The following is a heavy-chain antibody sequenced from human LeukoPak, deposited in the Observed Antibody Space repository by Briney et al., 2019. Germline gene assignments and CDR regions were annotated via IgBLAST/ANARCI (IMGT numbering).Heavy chain of an antibody. V-gene: IGHV4-38-2*02. D-gene: IGHD2-15*01. CDR3: ATALEYCSGGSCPYYFDY. CDR1: GYSISSGYY. J-gene: IGHJ4*02. CDR2: IYHSGST. Sequence: SETLSLTCTVSGYSISSGYYWGWIRQPPGKGLEWIGSIYHSGSTYYNPSLKSRVTISVDTSKNQFSLKLSPVTAADTAVYYCATALEYCSGGSCPYYFDYWGQGTLVTVSS.